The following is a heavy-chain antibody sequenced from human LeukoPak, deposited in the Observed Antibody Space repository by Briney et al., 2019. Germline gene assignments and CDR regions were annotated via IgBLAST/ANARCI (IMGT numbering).Heavy chain of an antibody. Sequence: GGSLRLSCAASGFTFSHFGMNWVRQAPGKGLEWVAVISYDGSNKYYADSVKGRFTISRDNSKNTLYLQMNSLRAEDTAVYYCAKDGVVGATPYYFDYWGQGTLVTVSS. J-gene: IGHJ4*02. D-gene: IGHD1-26*01. CDR1: GFTFSHFG. CDR2: ISYDGSNK. V-gene: IGHV3-30*18. CDR3: AKDGVVGATPYYFDY.